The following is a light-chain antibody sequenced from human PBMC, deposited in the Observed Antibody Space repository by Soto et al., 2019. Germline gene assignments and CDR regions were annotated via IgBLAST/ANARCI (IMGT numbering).Light chain of an antibody. CDR3: QQYGSSPWT. CDR2: GAS. V-gene: IGKV3-20*01. CDR1: QSVSSSY. J-gene: IGKJ1*01. Sequence: EIVLKQSPGTLSFSPGERATLSCRASQSVSSSYLAWYQQKPGQAPRLLIYGASSRATGIPDRFSGSGSGTDFTLTISRLEPEDFAVYYCQQYGSSPWTFGQGTKVDNK.